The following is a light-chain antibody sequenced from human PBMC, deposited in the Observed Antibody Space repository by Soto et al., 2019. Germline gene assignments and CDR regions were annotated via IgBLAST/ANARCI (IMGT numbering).Light chain of an antibody. CDR3: QQYNNWPRT. J-gene: IGKJ1*01. CDR2: GAS. V-gene: IGKV3D-15*01. CDR1: QSVIRN. Sequence: VITQPRNSLYASPGQRATLSCGASQSVIRNLAWYQQKPGQAPRLXIYGASTRATGIPARFSGSGSGTEFTLTISSLQSEDFAVYYCQQYNNWPRTFGQGTKVDIK.